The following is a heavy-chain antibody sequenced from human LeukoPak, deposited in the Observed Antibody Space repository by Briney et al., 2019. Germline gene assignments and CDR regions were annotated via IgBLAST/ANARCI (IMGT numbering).Heavy chain of an antibody. CDR3: ARGGRWLQFNY. Sequence: PSETLSLTCTVSGGSISTYYWSWIRQPPGKGLEWIGYISYSGSTNYNPSLKSRVTISVDTSKNQFSLKLSSVTAADTAVYYCARGGRWLQFNYWGQGTLVTVSS. CDR1: GGSISTYY. V-gene: IGHV4-59*01. J-gene: IGHJ4*02. CDR2: ISYSGST. D-gene: IGHD5-24*01.